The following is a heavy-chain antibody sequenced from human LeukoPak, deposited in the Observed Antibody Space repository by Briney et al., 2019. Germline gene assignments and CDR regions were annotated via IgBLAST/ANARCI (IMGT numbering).Heavy chain of an antibody. V-gene: IGHV4-59*01. D-gene: IGHD3-10*01. CDR1: GGSISLYY. Sequence: SETLSLTCTVSGGSISLYYWSWIRQPPGKGLEWIGYFYDTRSPKYNPSLERRVTISVDMSRNHFSLNLTSVTAADTAVYYCARGRGSLTHWGQGTLATVSS. CDR3: ARGRGSLTH. CDR2: FYDTRSP. J-gene: IGHJ4*02.